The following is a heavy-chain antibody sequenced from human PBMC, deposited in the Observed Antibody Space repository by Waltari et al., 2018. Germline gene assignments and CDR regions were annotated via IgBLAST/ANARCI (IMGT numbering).Heavy chain of an antibody. CDR1: GGTFSSYA. J-gene: IGHJ4*02. Sequence: QVQLVQSGAEVTKPGSSVKVSCKASGGTFSSYAISWVRQAPGQGLEWMGGSIPIFGTANYAQKFQGRVTITADESTSTVYMELSSLRSEDTAVYYCARSDPVLRFLEWFPQLGYFDYWGQGTLVTVSS. D-gene: IGHD3-3*01. CDR3: ARSDPVLRFLEWFPQLGYFDY. CDR2: SIPIFGTA. V-gene: IGHV1-69*01.